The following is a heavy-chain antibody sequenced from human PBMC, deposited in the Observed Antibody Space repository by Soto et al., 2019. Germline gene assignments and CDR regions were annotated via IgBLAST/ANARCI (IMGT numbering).Heavy chain of an antibody. D-gene: IGHD3-16*01. Sequence: EVQLLESGGGLVQPGGSLRLSCAASGFTFCHYAMSWVRQAPGKGLQWVSTIFGSGAPTHYADSVKGRFGISRDNSNNMLFLEMNSLKDEDTAVYYCTREASSWGFAFDLWGQGTRVAVSS. CDR1: GFTFCHYA. J-gene: IGHJ3*01. CDR2: IFGSGAPT. CDR3: TREASSWGFAFDL. V-gene: IGHV3-23*01.